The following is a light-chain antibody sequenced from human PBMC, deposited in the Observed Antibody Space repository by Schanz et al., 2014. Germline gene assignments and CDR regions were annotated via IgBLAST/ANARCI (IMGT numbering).Light chain of an antibody. J-gene: IGLJ3*02. CDR2: DDN. Sequence: QSALTQPASVSGSPGQSITISCTGTSSDVGGYNYVSWYQQHPGKAPKLMIYDDNKRPSGVPDRFSGSKSGNTASLTISGLQAEDEADYYCCSYAGSNNLGVFGGGTKLTVL. CDR1: SSDVGGYNY. V-gene: IGLV2-8*01. CDR3: CSYAGSNNLGV.